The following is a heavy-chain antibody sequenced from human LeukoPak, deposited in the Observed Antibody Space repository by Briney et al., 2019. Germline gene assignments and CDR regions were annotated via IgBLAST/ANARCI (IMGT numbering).Heavy chain of an antibody. J-gene: IGHJ4*02. V-gene: IGHV5-10-1*01. CDR3: ARQTRDGSGSRGYSFDF. CDR1: GYSFTSYW. CDR2: IDPRDSYT. D-gene: IGHD3-10*01. Sequence: GESLRISCKGSGYSFTSYWIIWVRQMPGKGLEWMGRIDPRDSYTNYSPSFQGHVTISVDKSISTAYLQWSSLKASDTAMYYCARQTRDGSGSRGYSFDFWGQGTLVAVSS.